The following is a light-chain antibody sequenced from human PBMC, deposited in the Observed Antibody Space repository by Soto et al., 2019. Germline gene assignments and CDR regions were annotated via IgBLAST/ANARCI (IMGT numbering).Light chain of an antibody. CDR1: SSDVGGYNY. CDR2: DVN. V-gene: IGLV2-14*01. J-gene: IGLJ3*02. Sequence: QSVLTQRASVSGSPGQSITISCTGTSSDVGGYNYVSWYQQHPGEAPKLMIYDVNNRPSGVSNRFSGSKSGNTASLTISGLQAEDEADYYCSSYTSTSTWVLGGGTKLTVL. CDR3: SSYTSTSTWV.